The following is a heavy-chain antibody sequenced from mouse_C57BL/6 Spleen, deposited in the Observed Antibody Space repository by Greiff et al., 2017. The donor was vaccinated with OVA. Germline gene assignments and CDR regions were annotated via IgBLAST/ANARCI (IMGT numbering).Heavy chain of an antibody. V-gene: IGHV1-53*01. J-gene: IGHJ1*03. D-gene: IGHD1-1*01. Sequence: VQLQQPGTELVKPGASVKLSCKASGYTFTSYWMHWVKQRPGQGLEWIGNINPSNGGTNYNEKFKSKATLTVDKSSSTAYMQHSSLTSEDSAVYYCARPYYGSSYNWYFDVWGTGTTVTVSS. CDR2: INPSNGGT. CDR3: ARPYYGSSYNWYFDV. CDR1: GYTFTSYW.